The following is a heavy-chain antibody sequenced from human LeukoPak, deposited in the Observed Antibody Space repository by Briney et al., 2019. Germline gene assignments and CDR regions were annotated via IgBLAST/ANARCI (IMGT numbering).Heavy chain of an antibody. Sequence: SETLSLTCAVYGGSFSGYYWSWIRQPPGKGLEWIGEINHSGSTNYNPSLKSRVTISVDTSKNQFSLKMSSVTAADTAVYYCARVQGVDHESTGYFDLWGQGTLVTVSS. D-gene: IGHD2-8*02. J-gene: IGHJ4*02. CDR3: ARVQGVDHESTGYFDL. CDR2: INHSGST. V-gene: IGHV4-34*01. CDR1: GGSFSGYY.